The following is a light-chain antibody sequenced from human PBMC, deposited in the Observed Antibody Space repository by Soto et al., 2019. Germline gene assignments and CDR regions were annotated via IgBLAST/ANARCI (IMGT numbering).Light chain of an antibody. CDR1: QSIDSW. CDR3: QHYNSYSEA. V-gene: IGKV1-5*03. Sequence: DIQMTQSPSTPSAAVGDRVTITCRASQSIDSWLAWYRHKPGKDPKLLIFKASTLETGVPSRFSGGGSETDFTLTISSLQTDDLAIYYCQHYNSYSEAFGQGTKVE. CDR2: KAS. J-gene: IGKJ1*01.